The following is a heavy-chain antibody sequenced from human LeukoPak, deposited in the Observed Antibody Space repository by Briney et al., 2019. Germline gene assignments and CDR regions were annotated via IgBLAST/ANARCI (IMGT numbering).Heavy chain of an antibody. D-gene: IGHD2-15*01. V-gene: IGHV1-69*13. J-gene: IGHJ6*02. CDR2: IIPMFGTT. Sequence: SVKVSCKASGGSFRSYAISWVRQAPGQGLEWMGEIIPMFGTTNYAQKFQGRVTVTADESTRTAYMELSSLRSEDMAVYYCARGVVVVAALVQYYYYGMDVWGQGTTVTVSS. CDR3: ARGVVVVAALVQYYYYGMDV. CDR1: GGSFRSYA.